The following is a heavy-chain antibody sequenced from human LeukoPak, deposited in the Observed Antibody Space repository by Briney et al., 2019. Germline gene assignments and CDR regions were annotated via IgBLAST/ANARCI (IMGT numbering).Heavy chain of an antibody. D-gene: IGHD5/OR15-5a*01. Sequence: GGSLRLSCAASGFTVSSNYMSWVRQAPGRGLEWVSVIYSGGSTYYADSVKGRFTISRDNAQNSLYLQMNSLRDEDTAVYYCATPNDFYDTGNWGQGTLVTVSS. CDR3: ATPNDFYDTGN. CDR1: GFTVSSNY. CDR2: IYSGGST. V-gene: IGHV3-66*01. J-gene: IGHJ4*02.